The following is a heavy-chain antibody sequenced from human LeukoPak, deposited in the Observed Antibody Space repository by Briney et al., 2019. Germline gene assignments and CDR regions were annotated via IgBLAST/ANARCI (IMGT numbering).Heavy chain of an antibody. CDR3: ARDPLDCSSTSCYRTYYYYMDV. J-gene: IGHJ6*03. Sequence: GASVKVSCKASGGTFSSYAISWVRQAPGQGLEWMGGIIPIFGTANYAQKFQGRVTITADESTSTAYMELSSLRSEDTAVYYCARDPLDCSSTSCYRTYYYYMDVWGKGTTVTVSS. V-gene: IGHV1-69*13. CDR2: IIPIFGTA. D-gene: IGHD2-2*02. CDR1: GGTFSSYA.